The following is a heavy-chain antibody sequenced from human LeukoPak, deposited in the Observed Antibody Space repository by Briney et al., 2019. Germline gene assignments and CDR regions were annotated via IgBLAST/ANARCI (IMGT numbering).Heavy chain of an antibody. CDR1: GYSFSNYW. CDR2: IYPRDSDT. Sequence: GESLKISCQASGYSFSNYWIAWVRQMPGKGLEWVGIIYPRDSDTRYSPSFQGQVTISADKSISTAYLQWSSLKASDTAVYYCARPVSNEYTRRRTPFGYWGQGTLVTVSS. D-gene: IGHD2-2*01. V-gene: IGHV5-51*01. CDR3: ARPVSNEYTRRRTPFGY. J-gene: IGHJ4*02.